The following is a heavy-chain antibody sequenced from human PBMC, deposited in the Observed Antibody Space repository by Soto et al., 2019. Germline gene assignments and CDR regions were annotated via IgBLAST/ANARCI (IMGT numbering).Heavy chain of an antibody. CDR3: ARGGTPIDY. Sequence: QVQLVQSGAEVKKPGASVKVSCKASGYTFTNFGISWVRQAPGQGLEWMGWISAYNGNTNYAQKFQGRVTMTTDTSTRTAYMEVRSLRFDASAVYYGARGGTPIDYWGQGTLVTVSS. CDR2: ISAYNGNT. V-gene: IGHV1-18*01. J-gene: IGHJ4*02. CDR1: GYTFTNFG. D-gene: IGHD3-16*01.